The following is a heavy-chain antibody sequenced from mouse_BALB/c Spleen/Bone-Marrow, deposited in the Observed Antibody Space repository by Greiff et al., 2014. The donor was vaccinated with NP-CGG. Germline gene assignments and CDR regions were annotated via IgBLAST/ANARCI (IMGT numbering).Heavy chain of an antibody. V-gene: IGHV5-9-4*01. CDR2: ISTGGSYT. CDR1: GFTFSGYS. Sequence: DVKLQESGAGLVKPGGSVKLSCAASGFTFSGYSMSWVSQTPEQSLEWVGEISTGGSYTYYPDTVTGRFTITTDNATNTLYLEMSSLRSEDTAMYYCARSSQRNYAMDYWGQGTSVTVSS. J-gene: IGHJ4*01. CDR3: ARSSQRNYAMDY. D-gene: IGHD3-2*02.